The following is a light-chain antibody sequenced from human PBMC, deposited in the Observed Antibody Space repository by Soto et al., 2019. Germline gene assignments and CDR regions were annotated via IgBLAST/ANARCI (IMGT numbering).Light chain of an antibody. CDR3: QQRSNWPPS. V-gene: IGKV3-11*01. CDR2: DAS. CDR1: QSISSSY. Sequence: EIVLTQSPGTLSLSPAERATLSCRASQSISSSYLAWYQQKPGQAPRLLIYDASNRATGIPARFSGSGSGTDFTLTISSLEPEDFAVYYCQQRSNWPPSFGQGTRLEI. J-gene: IGKJ5*01.